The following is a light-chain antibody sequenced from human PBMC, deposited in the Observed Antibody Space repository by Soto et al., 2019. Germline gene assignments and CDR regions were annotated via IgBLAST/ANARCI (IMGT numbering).Light chain of an antibody. CDR3: SAWDNSLNGYV. CDR2: TAG. J-gene: IGLJ1*01. V-gene: IGLV1-44*01. Sequence: QAVVTQPLSASASPGQRVTISCSGCSSNIGSNTVAWYQHLPGTAPPRLIFTAGQRPSGVPGRFSGSKSGTSASLAISGLQSEDEADYYCSAWDNSLNGYVFGPGTKLTVL. CDR1: SSNIGSNT.